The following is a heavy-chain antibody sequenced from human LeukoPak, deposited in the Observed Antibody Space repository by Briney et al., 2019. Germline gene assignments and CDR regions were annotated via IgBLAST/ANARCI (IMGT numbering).Heavy chain of an antibody. J-gene: IGHJ3*02. CDR2: IWYDGSNK. D-gene: IGHD3-22*01. CDR1: GFTFSSYG. Sequence: GGSLRLSCAASGFTFSSYGMHWVRQAPGKGLEWVAVIWYDGSNKYYADSVKGRFTISRDNSKNTLYLQMNSLRAEDTAVYYCARSPHYYYDSSGYGYFDIWGQGAMVTVSS. V-gene: IGHV3-33*01. CDR3: ARSPHYYYDSSGYGYFDI.